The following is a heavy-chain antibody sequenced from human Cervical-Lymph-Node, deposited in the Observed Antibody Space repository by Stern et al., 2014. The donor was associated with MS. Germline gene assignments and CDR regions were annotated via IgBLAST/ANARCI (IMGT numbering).Heavy chain of an antibody. J-gene: IGHJ4*02. V-gene: IGHV1-8*01. CDR1: GYTFTSYD. Sequence: MQLVESGAEVKKTGASVKVSCKASGYTFTSYDINWVRQATGQGLEWMGWMNPNSGNTGYAQKFQGRVTITRNTAISTAYMELSSLRSEDTAVYYCALGGWLQLGFGYWGQGTLVTVSS. CDR3: ALGGWLQLGFGY. D-gene: IGHD5-24*01. CDR2: MNPNSGNT.